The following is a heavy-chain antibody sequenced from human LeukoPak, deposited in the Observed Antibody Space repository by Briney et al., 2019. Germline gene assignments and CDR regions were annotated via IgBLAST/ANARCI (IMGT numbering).Heavy chain of an antibody. CDR2: IQYDGSNK. Sequence: GGSLRLSCAASKFTFSNHGMHWVRRTAGKGLEWVASIQYDGSNKYYADSVKGRFTISRENSENTLYLQMSSLRGEDTAVYYCARSRSGSGWDYWGQGTQVTVSS. CDR3: ARSRSGSGWDY. J-gene: IGHJ4*02. D-gene: IGHD6-19*01. CDR1: KFTFSNHG. V-gene: IGHV3-30*02.